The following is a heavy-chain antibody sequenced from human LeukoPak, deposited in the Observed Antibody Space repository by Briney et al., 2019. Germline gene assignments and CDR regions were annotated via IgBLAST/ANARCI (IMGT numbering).Heavy chain of an antibody. Sequence: ASVKVSCKAFGYTFINYYIHWVRQAPGQGLEWMGRINLSGDSVIYAQKFQGRVTMTWDTSTSIVYLELSSLRSEDTAVYYCTRTMADGGTNYWGQGTLVTVSS. CDR3: TRTMADGGTNY. D-gene: IGHD4-23*01. J-gene: IGHJ4*02. CDR1: GYTFINYY. V-gene: IGHV1-46*01. CDR2: INLSGDSV.